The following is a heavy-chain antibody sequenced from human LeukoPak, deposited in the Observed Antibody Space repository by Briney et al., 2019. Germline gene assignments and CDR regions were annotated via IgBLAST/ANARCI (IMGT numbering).Heavy chain of an antibody. D-gene: IGHD6-6*01. CDR2: ISSNGGST. CDR3: ARGRAATIAARPWGFVY. CDR1: GFTFSSYA. Sequence: PGGSLRLSCAASGFTFSSYAMHWVRQAPGKGLEYVSAISSNGGSTYYANSVKGRFTISRDNSKNTLYLQMGSLRAEDMAVYYCARGRAATIAARPWGFVYWGQGTLVTVSS. V-gene: IGHV3-64*01. J-gene: IGHJ4*02.